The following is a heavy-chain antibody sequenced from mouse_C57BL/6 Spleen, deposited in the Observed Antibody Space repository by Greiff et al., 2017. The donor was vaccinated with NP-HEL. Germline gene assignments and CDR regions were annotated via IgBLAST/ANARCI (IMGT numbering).Heavy chain of an antibody. D-gene: IGHD1-1*01. J-gene: IGHJ4*01. CDR3: ASLPNFITTVVADYAMDY. Sequence: VQLQQPGTELVKPGASVKLSCKASGYTFTSYWMHWVKQRPGQGLEWIGNINPSNGGTNYNEKFKSKATLTVDKSSSTAYMQLSSLTSEDSAVYYCASLPNFITTVVADYAMDYWGQGTSVTVSS. CDR1: GYTFTSYW. CDR2: INPSNGGT. V-gene: IGHV1-53*01.